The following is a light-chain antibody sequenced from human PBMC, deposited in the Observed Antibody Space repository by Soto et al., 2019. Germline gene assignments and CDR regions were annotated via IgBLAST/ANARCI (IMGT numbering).Light chain of an antibody. CDR2: DVS. J-gene: IGLJ2*01. V-gene: IGLV2-14*01. CDR3: SSYTSSITLL. Sequence: QSALTQPASVSGSPGQSITISCTGSSSDIGAYNYVSWYQQHPGKAPKLMFYDVSNRPSGISNRFSGSKSGNTASLTISGPQAEDETYYYCSSYTSSITLLFGRGTKLTVL. CDR1: SSDIGAYNY.